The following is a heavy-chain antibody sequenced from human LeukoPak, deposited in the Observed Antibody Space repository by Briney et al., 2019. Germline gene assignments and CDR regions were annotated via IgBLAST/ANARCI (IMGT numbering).Heavy chain of an antibody. CDR1: GGSISSYY. CDR3: VRGPYGSGISNWFDP. V-gene: IGHV4-59*01. J-gene: IGHJ5*02. Sequence: SETLSLTCTVSGGSISSYYWSWIRQPPGKGLEWIGYIYYSGSTNYNPSLKSRVTISVDASKNQFSLKLTSVTAADTAVYYCVRGPYGSGISNWFDPWGQGTLVSVSS. CDR2: IYYSGST. D-gene: IGHD3-10*01.